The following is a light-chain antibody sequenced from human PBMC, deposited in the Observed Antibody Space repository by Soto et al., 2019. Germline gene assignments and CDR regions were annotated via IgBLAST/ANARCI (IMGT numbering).Light chain of an antibody. V-gene: IGLV2-8*01. CDR1: SNDVGGYNY. J-gene: IGLJ3*02. CDR3: AAWDDGLNGWA. CDR2: EVT. Sequence: QSALTQPPSASGSPGQSVTISCTGTSNDVGGYNYVSWYQQNPGKAPKLMIYEVTKRPSGVPDRFSGSKSVTSASLAISGLQSEDEAHYYCAAWDDGLNGWAFGGGTKLTVL.